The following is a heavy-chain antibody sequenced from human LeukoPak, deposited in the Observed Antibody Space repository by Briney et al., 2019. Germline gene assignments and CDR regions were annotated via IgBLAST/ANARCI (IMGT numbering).Heavy chain of an antibody. Sequence: GGSLRLSCAASGFNFGSYSMTWVRQAPGKGLEWVSVISAVSATTFYADSVKGRFTISRDNAKNTVFLQMSSLRAEDTALYYCARKSASGNYPLDYWGQGTLVTVSS. V-gene: IGHV3-23*01. CDR2: ISAVSATT. CDR3: ARKSASGNYPLDY. J-gene: IGHJ4*02. D-gene: IGHD3-10*01. CDR1: GFNFGSYS.